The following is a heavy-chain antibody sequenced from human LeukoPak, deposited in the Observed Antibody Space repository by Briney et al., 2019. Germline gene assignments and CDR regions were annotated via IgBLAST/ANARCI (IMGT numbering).Heavy chain of an antibody. CDR3: ARDGSGGPCMDV. V-gene: IGHV3-33*01. CDR2: IWYDGSNK. CDR1: GFTFSSYG. D-gene: IGHD2-15*01. Sequence: GGSLRLSCAASGFTFSSYGMHWVRQAPGKGLEWVAVIWYDGSNKYYADSVKGRFTISRDNSKNTLYLQMNSLRAEDTAVYYCARDGSGGPCMDVWGQGTTVTVSS. J-gene: IGHJ6*02.